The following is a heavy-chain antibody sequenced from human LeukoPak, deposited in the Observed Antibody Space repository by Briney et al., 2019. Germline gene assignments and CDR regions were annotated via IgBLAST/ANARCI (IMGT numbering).Heavy chain of an antibody. CDR3: ARSGLGYYYYYYMDV. V-gene: IGHV4-4*07. J-gene: IGHJ6*03. CDR1: GGSISSYY. D-gene: IGHD1-26*01. Sequence: PSETLSLTCPVSGGSISSYYWSWIRQPAGKRLEWIGRIYTSGSTNYNPSLKSRVTMSVDTSKNQFSLKLSSVTAADTAVYYCARSGLGYYYYYYMDVWGKGTTVTVSS. CDR2: IYTSGST.